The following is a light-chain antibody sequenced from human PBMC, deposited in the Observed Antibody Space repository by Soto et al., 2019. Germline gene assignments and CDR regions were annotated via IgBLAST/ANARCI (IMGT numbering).Light chain of an antibody. Sequence: DIQMTQSPSSLSASVGDRVTITCRASQGISNYVAWYQQKPGKVPTLLIYAASTLQSAVPSRFSGSGSGTDFTLTISSLQPEDAATYYCQKYNSGPPWTFGQGTKVDI. V-gene: IGKV1-27*01. CDR2: AAS. CDR3: QKYNSGPPWT. CDR1: QGISNY. J-gene: IGKJ1*01.